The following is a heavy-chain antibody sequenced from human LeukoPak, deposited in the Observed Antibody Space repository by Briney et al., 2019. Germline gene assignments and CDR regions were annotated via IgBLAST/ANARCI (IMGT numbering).Heavy chain of an antibody. D-gene: IGHD5-18*01. CDR3: ARARGNGYGYVDY. J-gene: IGHJ4*02. CDR2: ISGDSSPI. V-gene: IGHV3-48*02. Sequence: GGSLRLSCAASGFTFSPYGMNWVRQAPGKGPEWVSYISGDSSPIYYADSVKGRFTISRDNAKNSLYLQMNSLTDEDTALYFCARARGNGYGYVDYWGQGSLVTVSS. CDR1: GFTFSPYG.